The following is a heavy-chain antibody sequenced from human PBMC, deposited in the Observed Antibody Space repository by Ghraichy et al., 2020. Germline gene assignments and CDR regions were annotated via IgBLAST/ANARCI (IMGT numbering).Heavy chain of an antibody. Sequence: VKVSCKASGYTFTSYGISWVRQAPGQGLEWMGWISAYNGNTNYAQKLQGRVTMTTDTSTSKAYMELRSLRSDDTAVYYCARVFQVPGKTYYYDSSGIDYWGQGTLVTVSS. CDR2: ISAYNGNT. V-gene: IGHV1-18*04. CDR3: ARVFQVPGKTYYYDSSGIDY. J-gene: IGHJ4*02. CDR1: GYTFTSYG. D-gene: IGHD3-22*01.